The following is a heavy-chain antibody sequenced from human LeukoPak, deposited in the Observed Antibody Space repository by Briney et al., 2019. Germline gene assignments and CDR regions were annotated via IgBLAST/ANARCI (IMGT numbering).Heavy chain of an antibody. D-gene: IGHD2-2*01. Sequence: SETLSLTCTVSGGSISSYYWSWIRQPAGKGLEWIGRIYTSGSTNYNPSLKGRVTMSVDTSKNQFSLKLSSVTAADTAVYYCASEANCSSTSCYGPVGYYGMDVWGQGTTVTVSS. CDR1: GGSISSYY. CDR3: ASEANCSSTSCYGPVGYYGMDV. V-gene: IGHV4-4*07. CDR2: IYTSGST. J-gene: IGHJ6*02.